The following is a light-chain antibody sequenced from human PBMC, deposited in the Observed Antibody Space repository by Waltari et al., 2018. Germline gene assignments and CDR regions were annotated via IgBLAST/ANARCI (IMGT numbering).Light chain of an antibody. CDR3: QQYYNAPRT. CDR1: QSVLYSSNNKNY. CDR2: WAS. V-gene: IGKV4-1*01. J-gene: IGKJ1*01. Sequence: DIVMTQSPDSLAVSLGDRATINCRSSQSVLYSSNNKNYLAWYQQRPGQPPKLLIYWASTRESGVPDRFSGSGSETDFTLTISSLQAEDVAVYYCQQYYNAPRTFGPGTKVEIK.